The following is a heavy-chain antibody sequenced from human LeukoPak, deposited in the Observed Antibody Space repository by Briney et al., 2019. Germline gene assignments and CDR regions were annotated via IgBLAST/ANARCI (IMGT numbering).Heavy chain of an antibody. CDR1: GLTVTNAW. V-gene: IGHV3-11*01. Sequence: GGSLRLSCSASGLTVTNAWMNWIRQAPGKGLEWVSYISSSGSTIYYADSVKGRFTISRDNAKNSLYLQMNSLRAEDTAVYYCAVEKQSYCDGDCYPDYWGQGTLVTVSS. D-gene: IGHD2-21*02. J-gene: IGHJ4*02. CDR3: AVEKQSYCDGDCYPDY. CDR2: ISSSGSTI.